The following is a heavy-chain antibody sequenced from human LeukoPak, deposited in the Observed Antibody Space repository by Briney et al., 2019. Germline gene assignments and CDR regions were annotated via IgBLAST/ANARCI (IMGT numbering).Heavy chain of an antibody. J-gene: IGHJ6*03. CDR1: GGSFSGYY. D-gene: IGHD5-12*01. Sequence: SETLSLTCAVYGGSFSGYYWSWIRQPPGKGRDWIGEINHSGSTNYNPSLKSRVTISVDTSKNQFSLKLSSVTAADTAVYYCARGLVATIFRYYYYYMDVWGKGTTVTVSS. CDR2: INHSGST. V-gene: IGHV4-34*01. CDR3: ARGLVATIFRYYYYYMDV.